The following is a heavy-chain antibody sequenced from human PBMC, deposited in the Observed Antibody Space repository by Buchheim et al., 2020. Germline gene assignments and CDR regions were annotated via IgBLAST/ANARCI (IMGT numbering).Heavy chain of an antibody. D-gene: IGHD3-22*01. CDR2: ISSSSSYI. V-gene: IGHV3-21*01. CDR1: GFTFSSYS. Sequence: EVQLVESGGGPVKPGGSLRLSCAASGFTFSSYSMNWVRQAPGKGLEWVSSISSSSSYIYYADSMKGRFTISRDNGKNSLYLQMNSLRAEDTAVYYCARDSPNYYDSSGYYGNFDYWGQGTL. CDR3: ARDSPNYYDSSGYYGNFDY. J-gene: IGHJ4*02.